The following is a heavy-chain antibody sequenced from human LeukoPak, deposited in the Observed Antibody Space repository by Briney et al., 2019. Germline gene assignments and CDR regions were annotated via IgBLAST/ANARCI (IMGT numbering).Heavy chain of an antibody. Sequence: GGSLRLSCAASGFTFDDYAMHWVRQAPGKCLEWVSGISWNSGSIGYADSVKGRFTISRDNAKNSLYLQMNSLRAEDTALYYCAKDGATRPKGYDFWSGYFRSGGYYFDYWGQGTLVTVSS. J-gene: IGHJ4*02. V-gene: IGHV3-9*01. CDR3: AKDGATRPKGYDFWSGYFRSGGYYFDY. D-gene: IGHD3-3*01. CDR1: GFTFDDYA. CDR2: ISWNSGSI.